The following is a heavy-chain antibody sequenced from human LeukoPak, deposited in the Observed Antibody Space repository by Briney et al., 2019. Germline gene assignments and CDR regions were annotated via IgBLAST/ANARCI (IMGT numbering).Heavy chain of an antibody. J-gene: IGHJ4*02. D-gene: IGHD5-24*01. V-gene: IGHV1-2*02. CDR1: GYTFTDYY. CDR3: ARIGYNHYFDY. CDR2: INPNSGGT. Sequence: ASVKVSCKASGYTFTDYYLHWVRQAPGQGLEWLGWINPNSGGTNYAQTFQGRVTMTRDTSITTAYLELSRLRSDDTAVYYCARIGYNHYFDYWGQGSLVTVSS.